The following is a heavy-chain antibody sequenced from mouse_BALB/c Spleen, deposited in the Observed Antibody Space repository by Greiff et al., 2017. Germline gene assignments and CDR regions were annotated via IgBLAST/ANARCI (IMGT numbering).Heavy chain of an antibody. CDR2: IRSKSNNYAT. V-gene: IGHV10-1*02. CDR1: GFTFNTYA. CDR3: VKTARATAMDY. Sequence: EVQGVESGGGLVQPKGSLKLSCAASGFTFNTYAMNWVRQAPGKGLEWVARIRSKSNNYATYYADSVKDRFTISRDDSQSMLYLQMNNLKTEDTAMYYCVKTARATAMDYWGQGTSVTVSS. D-gene: IGHD3-2*01. J-gene: IGHJ4*01.